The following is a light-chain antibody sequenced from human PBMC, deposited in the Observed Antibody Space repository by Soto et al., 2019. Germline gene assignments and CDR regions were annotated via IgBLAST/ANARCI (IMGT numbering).Light chain of an antibody. J-gene: IGKJ4*01. CDR1: QSFSSS. CDR2: DTS. CDR3: QQYNNWPFT. Sequence: EIVMTQSPATLSVSPGERATLSCRASQSFSSSLAWYQQKPGQAPRLLIYDTSARATGILARFSGSGSGTEFTLTISSLQSEDFAVYYCQQYNNWPFTFGGGTKVEI. V-gene: IGKV3-15*01.